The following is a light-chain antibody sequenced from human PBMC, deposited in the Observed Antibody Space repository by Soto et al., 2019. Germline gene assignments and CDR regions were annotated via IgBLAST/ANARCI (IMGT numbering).Light chain of an antibody. J-gene: IGKJ4*01. Sequence: EIVLTQSPATLSLSPGERATLSCRASQSVSSFLAWYQQKPGQAPRLLIYDASNRATGIPARFSGSGSGTDLTLTISGLEPEDFAVYYCQHRSNWPLTFGGGTKV. CDR2: DAS. CDR1: QSVSSF. V-gene: IGKV3-11*01. CDR3: QHRSNWPLT.